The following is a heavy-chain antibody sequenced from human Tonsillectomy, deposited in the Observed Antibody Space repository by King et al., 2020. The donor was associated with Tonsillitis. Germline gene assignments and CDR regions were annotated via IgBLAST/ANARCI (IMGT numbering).Heavy chain of an antibody. CDR2: ISSSSTTI. V-gene: IGHV3-48*01. D-gene: IGHD3-10*01. Sequence: VQLVESGGGLVQPGGSRRLSCAASGFTFSTYNMNWVRRAPGKGLEWVSYISSSSTTISYADSVKGRLPISRDNAKNSLYLQMNSLRAEDTAVYYCARDYYNSGSYPIDSWGQGTLVIVSS. CDR3: ARDYYNSGSYPIDS. J-gene: IGHJ4*02. CDR1: GFTFSTYN.